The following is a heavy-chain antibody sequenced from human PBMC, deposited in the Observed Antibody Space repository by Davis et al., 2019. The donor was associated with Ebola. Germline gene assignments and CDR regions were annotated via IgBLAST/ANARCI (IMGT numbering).Heavy chain of an antibody. V-gene: IGHV3-21*01. J-gene: IGHJ4*02. D-gene: IGHD2-2*02. CDR2: ISSSSSYI. CDR1: GFTFSSYS. Sequence: GESLKISCAASGFTFSSYSMNWVRQAPGKGLEWVSSISSSSSYIYYADSVKGRFTISRDNAKSSLYLQMNSLRAEDTAVYYCARGAKSSSTSCYMNYWGQGTLVIVSS. CDR3: ARGAKSSSTSCYMNY.